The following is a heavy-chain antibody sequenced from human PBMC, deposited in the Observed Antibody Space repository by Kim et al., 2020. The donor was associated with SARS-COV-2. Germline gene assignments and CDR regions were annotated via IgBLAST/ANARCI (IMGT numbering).Heavy chain of an antibody. J-gene: IGHJ4*02. D-gene: IGHD3-10*01. CDR3: ARVGMAVKGHAFDY. V-gene: IGHV4-39*07. Sequence: NPSLKSRVTISVDTSKNQFSLKLSSVTAADTAVYYCARVGMAVKGHAFDYWGQGTLVTVSS.